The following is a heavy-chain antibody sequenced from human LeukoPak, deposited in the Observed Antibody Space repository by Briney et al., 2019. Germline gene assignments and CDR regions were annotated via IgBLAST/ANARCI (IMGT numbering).Heavy chain of an antibody. Sequence: VASVKVSCKASGGTFSSYAISWVRQAPGQGLEWMGRIIPIFGTANYAQKFQGRVTITTDESTSTAYMELSSPRSEDTAVYYCARGNIVATTFDYWGQGTLVTVSS. J-gene: IGHJ4*02. CDR2: IIPIFGTA. V-gene: IGHV1-69*05. CDR1: GGTFSSYA. D-gene: IGHD5-12*01. CDR3: ARGNIVATTFDY.